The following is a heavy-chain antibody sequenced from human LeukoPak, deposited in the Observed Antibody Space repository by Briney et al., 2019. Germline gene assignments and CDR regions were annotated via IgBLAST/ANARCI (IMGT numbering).Heavy chain of an antibody. V-gene: IGHV4-59*01. CDR1: GGSISSYY. Sequence: SETLSLTCTVSGGSISSYYWSWIRQPPGKGLEWIGYIYYSGSTNYNPSLKSRVTISVDTSKNQFSLKLSSVTAADTAVYFCARGFYYDSSDYYDGFDIWGQGTMVTVSS. CDR3: ARGFYYDSSDYYDGFDI. D-gene: IGHD3-22*01. CDR2: IYYSGST. J-gene: IGHJ3*02.